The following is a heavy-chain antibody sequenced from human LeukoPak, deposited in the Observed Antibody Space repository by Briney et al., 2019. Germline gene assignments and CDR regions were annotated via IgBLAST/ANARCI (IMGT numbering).Heavy chain of an antibody. CDR2: IYHSGST. J-gene: IGHJ6*03. CDR1: GGSISSSNW. D-gene: IGHD3-9*01. Sequence: SETLSLTCAVSGGSISSSNWWSWVRQPPGKGLEWIGEIYHSGSTNYNPSLKSRVTISVDKSKNQFSLKLSSVTAADTAVYYCARDRYFDWLSASYYYYMDVWGKGTTVTVSS. CDR3: ARDRYFDWLSASYYYYMDV. V-gene: IGHV4-4*02.